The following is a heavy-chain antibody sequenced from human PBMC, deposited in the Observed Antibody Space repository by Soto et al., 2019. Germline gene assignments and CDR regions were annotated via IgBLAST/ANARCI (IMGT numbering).Heavy chain of an antibody. Sequence: ASVKVSCKASGYTFTGYYMHWVRQAPGQGLEWMGWISPNSGGTNYAQKFQGRVTMTVDTSTTTAFMELTSLTSDDRAVYYCAKNGQPPYYYYGMDVWGQGTTVTVSS. CDR3: AKNGQPPYYYYGMDV. V-gene: IGHV1-2*02. D-gene: IGHD2-8*01. CDR1: GYTFTGYY. J-gene: IGHJ6*02. CDR2: ISPNSGGT.